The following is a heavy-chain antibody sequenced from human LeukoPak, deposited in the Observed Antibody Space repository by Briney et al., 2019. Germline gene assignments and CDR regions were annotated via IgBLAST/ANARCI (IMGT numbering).Heavy chain of an antibody. CDR2: ISAYNGNT. D-gene: IGHD6-19*01. CDR3: ARGRGHYSSGWYVDY. J-gene: IGHJ4*02. CDR1: GYTFTSYG. Sequence: ASVKVSCKASGYTFTSYGISWVRQAPGQGLEWMGWISAYNGNTNYAQKLQGRVTMTTDTSTSTAYMELRSLRSEDTAVYYCARGRGHYSSGWYVDYWGQGTLVTVSS. V-gene: IGHV1-18*01.